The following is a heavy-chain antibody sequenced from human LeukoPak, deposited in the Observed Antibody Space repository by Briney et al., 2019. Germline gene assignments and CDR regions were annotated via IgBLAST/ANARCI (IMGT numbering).Heavy chain of an antibody. Sequence: SETLSLTCTVSGYSISGGYYWGWIRQPPGKGLEWIGSIYHSGSTYYNPSLKSRVTISVDTSKNQFSLKLTSVTAADTAVYYCARHGYDFGDTGGLWGQGTLVTVSS. J-gene: IGHJ4*02. D-gene: IGHD4-17*01. CDR3: ARHGYDFGDTGGL. CDR1: GYSISGGYY. CDR2: IYHSGST. V-gene: IGHV4-38-2*02.